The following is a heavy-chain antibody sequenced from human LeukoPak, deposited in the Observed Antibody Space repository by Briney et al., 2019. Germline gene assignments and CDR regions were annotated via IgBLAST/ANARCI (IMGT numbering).Heavy chain of an antibody. D-gene: IGHD3-22*01. V-gene: IGHV3-7*01. Sequence: GGSLRLSCAASGFTFSSYWMRWVRQAPGKGLEWVANIKQDGSEKYYVDSVKGRFTISRDNAKNSLYLQMNSLRAEDTAVYYCARDRALNYYDSSGTGDYWGQGTLVTVSS. J-gene: IGHJ4*02. CDR2: IKQDGSEK. CDR3: ARDRALNYYDSSGTGDY. CDR1: GFTFSSYW.